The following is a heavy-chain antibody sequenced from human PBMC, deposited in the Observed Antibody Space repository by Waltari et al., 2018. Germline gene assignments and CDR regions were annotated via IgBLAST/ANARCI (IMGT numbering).Heavy chain of an antibody. CDR2: IYYSGIT. CDR1: GGSVSSGSYY. J-gene: IGHJ6*02. Sequence: QVQLQESGPGLVKPSETLSLTCTVSGGSVSSGSYYWSWIRQPPGKGLEWIGYIYYSGITNYNPSLKSRVTISVDTSKNQFSLKLSSVTAADTAVYYCARLNDNSFGMDVWGQGTTVTVSS. V-gene: IGHV4-61*01. D-gene: IGHD1-1*01. CDR3: ARLNDNSFGMDV.